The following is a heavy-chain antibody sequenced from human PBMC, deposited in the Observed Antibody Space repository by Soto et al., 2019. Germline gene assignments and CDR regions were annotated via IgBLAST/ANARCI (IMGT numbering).Heavy chain of an antibody. Sequence: QVQLVESGGGVVQPGRSLRLSCAASGFTFSSYAMHWVRQAPGKGLEWVAVISYDGSNKYYADSVKGRFTISRDNSKNTLYLQMNIPRAEDTAVYYCARDLGFTWNYGVFDYWGQGPLVTVSS. J-gene: IGHJ4*02. V-gene: IGHV3-30-3*01. CDR1: GFTFSSYA. CDR2: ISYDGSNK. D-gene: IGHD1-7*01. CDR3: ARDLGFTWNYGVFDY.